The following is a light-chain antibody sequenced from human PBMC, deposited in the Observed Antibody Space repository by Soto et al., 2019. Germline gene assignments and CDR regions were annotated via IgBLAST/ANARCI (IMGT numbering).Light chain of an antibody. CDR2: GAS. J-gene: IGKJ1*01. Sequence: EIVLTQSPGTLSLSPGERATLSCRASQSVRSSYLAWYQQKPGQAPSLLIQGASIRATGIPDRFSGSGSGTDFPLTINRLEPEDFAVYYCQQYGGMWTFGQGTKVEIK. CDR3: QQYGGMWT. V-gene: IGKV3-20*01. CDR1: QSVRSSY.